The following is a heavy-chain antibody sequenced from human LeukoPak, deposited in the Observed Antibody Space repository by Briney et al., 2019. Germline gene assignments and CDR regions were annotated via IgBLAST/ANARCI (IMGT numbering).Heavy chain of an antibody. CDR2: ITSSGGST. CDR1: GFTFTTYA. D-gene: IGHD2-15*01. CDR3: AKDQWWEPKEGSIDY. V-gene: IGHV3-23*01. J-gene: IGHJ4*02. Sequence: GGSLRLSCAASGFTFTTYAMSWVRQAPGKGLEWVSTITSSGGSTYSADSVKGRFTISRDNSKNTLFLQMNSLRAEDTAVYYCAKDQWWEPKEGSIDYWGQGTLVTASS.